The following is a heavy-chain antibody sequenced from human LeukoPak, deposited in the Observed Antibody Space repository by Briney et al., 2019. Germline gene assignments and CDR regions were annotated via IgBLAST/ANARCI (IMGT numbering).Heavy chain of an antibody. Sequence: SETLSLTCTVSGGSISSGGYYWSWIRQPPGKGLEWIGYIYHSGSTYYNPPLKSRVTISVDRSKNQFSLKLSSVTAADTAVYYCALTARRGYCSSTSCAEGWFDPWGQGTLVTVSS. D-gene: IGHD2-2*01. J-gene: IGHJ5*02. V-gene: IGHV4-30-2*01. CDR2: IYHSGST. CDR3: ALTARRGYCSSTSCAEGWFDP. CDR1: GGSISSGGYY.